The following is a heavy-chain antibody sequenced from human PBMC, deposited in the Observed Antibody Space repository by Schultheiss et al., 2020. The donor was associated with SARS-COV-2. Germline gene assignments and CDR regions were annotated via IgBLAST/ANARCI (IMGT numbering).Heavy chain of an antibody. J-gene: IGHJ4*02. D-gene: IGHD1-20*01. CDR3: ARGGVVTGTSH. V-gene: IGHV4-59*12. CDR1: GGSISSYY. Sequence: SETLSLTCTVSGGSISSYYWSWIRQPPGKGLEWIGSIYYSGSTNYNPSLKSRVTISVDKSKNQFSLKLSSVTAADTAVYYCARGGVVTGTSHWGQGTLVTVSS. CDR2: IYYSGST.